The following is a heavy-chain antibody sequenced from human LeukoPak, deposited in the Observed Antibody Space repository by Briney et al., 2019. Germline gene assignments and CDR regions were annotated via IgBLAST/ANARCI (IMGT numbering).Heavy chain of an antibody. Sequence: GGSLRLSCAASGFTFSSYSMNWVRQAPGKGLEWVASISSSSSYIYYADSVKGRFTISRDNAKNSLYLQMNSLRAEDTAVYYCARGRRIAAAGLYYFDYWGQGTLVTVSS. CDR3: ARGRRIAAAGLYYFDY. CDR2: ISSSSSYI. V-gene: IGHV3-21*01. D-gene: IGHD6-13*01. J-gene: IGHJ4*02. CDR1: GFTFSSYS.